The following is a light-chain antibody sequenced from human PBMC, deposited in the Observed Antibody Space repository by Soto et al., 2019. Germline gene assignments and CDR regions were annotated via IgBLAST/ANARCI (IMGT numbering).Light chain of an antibody. CDR2: LGS. V-gene: IGKV2-28*01. J-gene: IGKJ2*01. CDR3: MQALQTPYN. CDR1: QSLLHSNGYTY. Sequence: DIVMTQSPLSLPVTPGEPASISCRSSQSLLHSNGYTYLDWYLQKPGQSPQLLIYLGSNRASGVPDRFSGRGSGTDFTLNINRVEADDIGVYYCMQALQTPYNFGQGTKLEIK.